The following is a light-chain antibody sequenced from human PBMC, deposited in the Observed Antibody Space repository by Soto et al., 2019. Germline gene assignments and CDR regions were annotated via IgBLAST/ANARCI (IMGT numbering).Light chain of an antibody. Sequence: QSALTQPASVSGSPDWRSTTSCPGTSSDVGGYNYVSWYQQHPGKAPKLMIYEVSNRPSGVSNRFSGSKSGNTASLTISGLQAEDEADYYCSSYTSSSTNVFGTGTKVTVL. J-gene: IGLJ1*01. CDR2: EVS. CDR1: SSDVGGYNY. V-gene: IGLV2-14*01. CDR3: SSYTSSSTNV.